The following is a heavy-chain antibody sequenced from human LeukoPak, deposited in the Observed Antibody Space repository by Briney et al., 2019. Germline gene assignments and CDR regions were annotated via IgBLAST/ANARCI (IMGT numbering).Heavy chain of an antibody. CDR2: IYTTGST. J-gene: IGHJ4*02. Sequence: SETLSLTCTVSGGSISSGSYYWTRIRQPAGKGLEWIGRIYTTGSTNYNPSLKSRVTIPMDTSKNQFSLKLSSVTAADTAVYYCARASLAYFDYWGQGTLVTVSS. D-gene: IGHD3-16*01. CDR3: ARASLAYFDY. CDR1: GGSISSGSYY. V-gene: IGHV4-61*02.